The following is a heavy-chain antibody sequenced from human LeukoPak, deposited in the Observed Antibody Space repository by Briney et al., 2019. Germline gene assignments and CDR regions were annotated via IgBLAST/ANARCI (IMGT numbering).Heavy chain of an antibody. J-gene: IGHJ6*02. V-gene: IGHV4-34*01. Sequence: PSETLSLTCAVYGGSFSGYYWSWIRQPPGKGLEWIGEINHSGSTNYNPSLKSRVTISVDTSKNQFSLKLSSVTAADTAVYYCARGKNDYSNYADYYYYYGMDVWGQGTTVTVSS. CDR1: GGSFSGYY. CDR3: ARGKNDYSNYADYYYYYGMDV. D-gene: IGHD4-11*01. CDR2: INHSGST.